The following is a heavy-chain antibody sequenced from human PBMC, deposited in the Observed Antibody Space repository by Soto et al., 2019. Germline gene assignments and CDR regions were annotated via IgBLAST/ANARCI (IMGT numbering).Heavy chain of an antibody. CDR1: GFNFDSYG. V-gene: IGHV3-30*18. CDR2: ISYDGSHK. Sequence: HVQLVESGGGVVQPGRSLRLSCAVSGFNFDSYGMHWVRQAPGKGLERVAVISYDGSHKASADSVKGRIAISRDNSMNILFLQMNSLGVEDTAAYYCAKDLVQTSSWPADRGQGTLVTVAS. CDR3: AKDLVQTSSWPAD. D-gene: IGHD6-19*01. J-gene: IGHJ4*02.